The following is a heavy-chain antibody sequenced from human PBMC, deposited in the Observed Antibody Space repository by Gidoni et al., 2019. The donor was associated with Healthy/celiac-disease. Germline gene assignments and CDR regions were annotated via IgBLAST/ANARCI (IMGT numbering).Heavy chain of an antibody. CDR1: GNTFTSYA. D-gene: IGHD1-26*01. Sequence: QVQLVKSGAEGKKPGASVKGSCKASGNTFTSYAMHWVRQAPGQRLEWMGWINAGNCNTNYSPQFQGRVTITRDTSASTAYMELSSLRSEDTAVYYCARDHRSYAIAEYFQHWGQGTLVTVSS. V-gene: IGHV1-3*01. J-gene: IGHJ1*01. CDR3: ARDHRSYAIAEYFQH. CDR2: INAGNCNT.